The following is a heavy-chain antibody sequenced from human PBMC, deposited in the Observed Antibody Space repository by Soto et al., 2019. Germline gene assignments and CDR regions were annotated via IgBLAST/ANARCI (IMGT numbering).Heavy chain of an antibody. V-gene: IGHV4-59*12. J-gene: IGHJ4*02. Sequence: SETLSLTCIVSGGSISNYYWSWIRQPPGKGLEWIGYIYYSGSTNYNPSLKSRVTISIDASKNQFSLRLSSVTAADTAVYYCARSMYYSDGSNYSPFDYWGQGTLVTVSS. CDR1: GGSISNYY. D-gene: IGHD3-22*01. CDR2: IYYSGST. CDR3: ARSMYYSDGSNYSPFDY.